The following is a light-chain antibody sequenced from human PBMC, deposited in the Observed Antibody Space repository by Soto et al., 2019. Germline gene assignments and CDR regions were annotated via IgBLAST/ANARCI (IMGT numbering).Light chain of an antibody. CDR1: QTIDVY. Sequence: DIQMTQSPSSLSASVGDRVAITCRASQTIDVYLNWYLQKPGRAPQLLIYAASKLQSGVPSRFSGSGSGTEFTLTISSLRPDDFATYYCQHYSGDRATFGQGTKVDIK. CDR2: AAS. J-gene: IGKJ1*01. V-gene: IGKV1-39*01. CDR3: QHYSGDRAT.